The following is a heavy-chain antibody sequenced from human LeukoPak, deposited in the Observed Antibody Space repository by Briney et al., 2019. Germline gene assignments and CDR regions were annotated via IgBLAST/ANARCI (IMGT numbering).Heavy chain of an antibody. D-gene: IGHD3-3*01. CDR1: GVSISSSSYY. CDR3: ARFWSGYSLDY. CDR2: IYYSGST. J-gene: IGHJ4*02. V-gene: IGHV4-39*01. Sequence: PSETLSLTCTVSGVSISSSSYYWGWIRQPPGKGLEWIGNIYYSGSTYYNPSLKSRVTISVDTSKNQFSLKLSSVTAADTAMYYCARFWSGYSLDYWGQGTLVTVSS.